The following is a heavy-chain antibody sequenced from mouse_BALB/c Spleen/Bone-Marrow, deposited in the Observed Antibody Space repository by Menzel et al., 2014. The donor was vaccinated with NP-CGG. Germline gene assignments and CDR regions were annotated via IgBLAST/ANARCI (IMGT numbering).Heavy chain of an antibody. CDR2: ISIYSGNT. J-gene: IGHJ3*01. Sequence: QVHLQHPGPELVRPGVSVKISCKASGYTFTDYAMHWVKQSHVQRLDWIGVISIYSGNTNYNQKFKGKATMTVDKSSSTACMDLARLTSEDSEIDYCARGSQLGRRSLAYWGQGTLVTVYA. D-gene: IGHD3-1*01. CDR3: ARGSQLGRRSLAY. V-gene: IGHV1S137*01. CDR1: GYTFTDYA.